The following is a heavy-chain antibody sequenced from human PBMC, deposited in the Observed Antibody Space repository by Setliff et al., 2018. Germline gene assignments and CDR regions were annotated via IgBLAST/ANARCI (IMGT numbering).Heavy chain of an antibody. J-gene: IGHJ3*02. V-gene: IGHV4-34*01. D-gene: IGHD3-10*01. CDR1: DGSFSHYY. CDR3: ARRWNFGPYGSGIHDGFDM. Sequence: SETLSLTCAVFDGSFSHYYWSWIRQPPGKGLEWIGEINHYGSTKYKSSLRGRVTISLDTAENQFSLKLTSVTAADTAVYYCARRWNFGPYGSGIHDGFDMWGQGTMVTVSS. CDR2: INHYGST.